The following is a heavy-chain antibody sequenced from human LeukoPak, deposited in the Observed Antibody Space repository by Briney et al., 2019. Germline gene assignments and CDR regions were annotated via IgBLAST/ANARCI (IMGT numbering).Heavy chain of an antibody. D-gene: IGHD3-3*01. CDR3: ARRYYDFWSGCLVWFDP. CDR2: IYYSGST. J-gene: IGHJ5*02. V-gene: IGHV4-39*01. CDR1: GGSISSSSYY. Sequence: SETLSLTCTVSGGSISSSSYYWGWIRQPPGKGLEWIGSIYYSGSTYYNPSLKSRVTISVDTSKNQFSLKLSSVTAADTAVYYCARRYYDFWSGCLVWFDPWGQGTLVTVSS.